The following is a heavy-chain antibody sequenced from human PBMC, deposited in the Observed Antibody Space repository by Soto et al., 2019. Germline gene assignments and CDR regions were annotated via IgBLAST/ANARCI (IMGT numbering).Heavy chain of an antibody. CDR2: VSGSGDST. CDR1: GFTVSNYA. D-gene: IGHD2-21*02. CDR3: AKGRASDCPGCTQDY. Sequence: GGSLTLSCAASGFTVSNYAMTWVRQAPGKGLEWVSAVSGSGDSTYYADSVKGRFTISRDNSKNTLYLQMNSLRAGDTAVYYCAKGRASDCPGCTQDYWGQGTLVTVSS. J-gene: IGHJ4*02. V-gene: IGHV3-23*01.